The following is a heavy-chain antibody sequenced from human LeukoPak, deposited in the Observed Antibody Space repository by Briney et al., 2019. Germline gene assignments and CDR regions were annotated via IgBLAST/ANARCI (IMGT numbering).Heavy chain of an antibody. CDR1: GYTFTSYA. CDR2: ISAGNGNT. Sequence: ASVKVSFKASGYTFTSYAIHWVRQAPGQRLEWMGWISAGNGNTKYSQNFQGRVTFISNTSATTAFMELSSLRSEDAAVYYCARDSGSGNNDYWGQGTLVTVSS. D-gene: IGHD1-26*01. J-gene: IGHJ4*02. V-gene: IGHV1-3*01. CDR3: ARDSGSGNNDY.